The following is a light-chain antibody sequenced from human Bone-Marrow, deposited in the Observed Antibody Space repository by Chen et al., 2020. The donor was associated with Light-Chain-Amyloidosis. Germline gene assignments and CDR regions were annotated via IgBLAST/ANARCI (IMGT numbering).Light chain of an antibody. CDR3: QVWDRSSDRPL. V-gene: IGLV3-21*02. J-gene: IGLJ3*02. CDR1: NIGSTS. Sequence: SYVLTQPSSVSVAPGQTATIDCGGNNIGSTSVHWYQQPPGQAPLLVVYDDSDRPSGIPERLSGSNSGNTATLTISRVEAGDEADYYCQVWDRSSDRPLFGGGTKLTVL. CDR2: DDS.